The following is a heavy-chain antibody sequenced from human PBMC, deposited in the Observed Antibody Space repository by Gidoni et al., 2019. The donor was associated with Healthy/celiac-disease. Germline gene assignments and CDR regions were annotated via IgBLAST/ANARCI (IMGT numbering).Heavy chain of an antibody. CDR2: IWYDGSTT. V-gene: IGHV3-33*01. Sequence: QGQRVESGGGVVQHGRSLRLSCAAAGFNLRSEGMHWVRQPPGKGLEAVAVIWYDGSTTDSAASVTRRFPISRDNSKNTLYLQMTSLRAEYTAVYYCARDRTYCSGGSCYGGRAYYYYMDVWGKGTTVTVSS. CDR1: GFNLRSEG. CDR3: ARDRTYCSGGSCYGGRAYYYYMDV. J-gene: IGHJ6*03. D-gene: IGHD2-15*01.